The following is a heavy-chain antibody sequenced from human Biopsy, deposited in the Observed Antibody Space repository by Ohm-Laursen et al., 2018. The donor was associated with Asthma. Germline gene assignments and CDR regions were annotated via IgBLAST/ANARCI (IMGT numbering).Heavy chain of an antibody. V-gene: IGHV3-30-3*01. Sequence: SLRLSCTASKSPIRTFALHWVRQAPGKGLEWVALISSDGSDQYFADSVKGRFTIPRDNSKNTLSLQMNSLRVEDTAVYYCVRDGTDDAFDIWGQGTVVSVSS. CDR1: KSPIRTFA. CDR3: VRDGTDDAFDI. CDR2: ISSDGSDQ. J-gene: IGHJ3*02. D-gene: IGHD1-1*01.